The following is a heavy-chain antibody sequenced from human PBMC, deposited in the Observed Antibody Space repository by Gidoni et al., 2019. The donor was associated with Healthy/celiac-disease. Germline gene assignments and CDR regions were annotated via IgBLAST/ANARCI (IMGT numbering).Heavy chain of an antibody. D-gene: IGHD3-9*01. CDR3: ARLEYFDWLLNFDY. V-gene: IGHV4-39*01. CDR2: IYYSGST. J-gene: IGHJ4*02. CDR1: VGSISSSSYY. Sequence: QLQLQESGPGLMQPSETLSLTCTVSVGSISSSSYYWGWIRQPPGKGLEWIGSIYYSGSTYYNPSLKSRVTISVDTSKNQFALKLSSVTAADTAVYYCARLEYFDWLLNFDYWGQGTLVTVSS.